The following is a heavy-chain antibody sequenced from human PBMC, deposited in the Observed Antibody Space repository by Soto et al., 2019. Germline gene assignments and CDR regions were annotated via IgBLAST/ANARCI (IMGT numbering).Heavy chain of an antibody. CDR1: GFTFSSYG. CDR2: ISYDGGNK. J-gene: IGHJ5*02. D-gene: IGHD2-15*01. V-gene: IGHV3-30*18. Sequence: GGSLRLSCAASGFTFSSYGMHWVRQAPGKGLEWVAVISYDGGNKYYADSVKGRFTISRDNSKNTLYLQMNSLRAEDTAVYYCAKAPGGSGTNWFDPWGQGTLVTVSS. CDR3: AKAPGGSGTNWFDP.